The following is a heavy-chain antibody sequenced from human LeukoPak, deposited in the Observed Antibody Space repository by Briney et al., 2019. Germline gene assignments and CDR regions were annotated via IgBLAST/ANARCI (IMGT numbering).Heavy chain of an antibody. J-gene: IGHJ6*02. CDR2: INSDGSST. V-gene: IGHV3-74*01. Sequence: GGSLRLSCAASGFTVSSNYMSWVRHAPGKGLVWVSRINSDGSSTSYADSVKGRFTISRDNAKNTLYLQMNSLRAEDTAVYYCARLYSSGWYVDYYYYGMDVWGQGTTVTVSS. D-gene: IGHD6-19*01. CDR3: ARLYSSGWYVDYYYYGMDV. CDR1: GFTVSSNY.